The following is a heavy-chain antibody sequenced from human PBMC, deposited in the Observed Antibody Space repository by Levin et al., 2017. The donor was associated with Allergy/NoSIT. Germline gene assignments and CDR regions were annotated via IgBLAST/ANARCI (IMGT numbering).Heavy chain of an antibody. CDR3: ARRWAALTLWFGEGDAFDI. D-gene: IGHD3-10*01. J-gene: IGHJ3*02. V-gene: IGHV5-51*01. CDR2: IYPGDSDT. CDR1: GYSFTSYW. Sequence: RGESLKISCKGSGYSFTSYWIGWVRQMPGKGLEWMGIIYPGDSDTRYSPSFQGQVTISADKSISTAYLQWSSLKASDTAMYYCARRWAALTLWFGEGDAFDIWGQGTMVTVSS.